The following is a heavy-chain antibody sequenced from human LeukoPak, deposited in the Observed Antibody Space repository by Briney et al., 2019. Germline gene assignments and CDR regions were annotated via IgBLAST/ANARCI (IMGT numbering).Heavy chain of an antibody. CDR3: AKSGYSTKGDFDY. D-gene: IGHD6-13*01. V-gene: IGHV3-23*01. Sequence: GGSLSLSCAASGFTFSSYAMSWVRQAPGKGLEWVSAITGSGGSTYYADSVKGRFTISRDNSKNTLYVQMNSLRAEDTAVYYCAKSGYSTKGDFDYWGQGTLVTVSS. CDR1: GFTFSSYA. CDR2: ITGSGGST. J-gene: IGHJ4*02.